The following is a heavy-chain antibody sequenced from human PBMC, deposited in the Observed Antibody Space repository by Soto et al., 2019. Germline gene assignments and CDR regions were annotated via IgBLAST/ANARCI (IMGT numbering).Heavy chain of an antibody. CDR3: ASIYCSSTSCGNPYYYGMDV. D-gene: IGHD2-2*01. Sequence: PGGSLRLSCTGSGFDFGDYYMSWIRQAPGKGLEWVSVIYSGGSTYYADSVKGRFTISRDNSKNTLYLQMNSLRAEDTAVYYCASIYCSSTSCGNPYYYGMDVWGQGTTVTVSS. V-gene: IGHV3-53*01. CDR1: GFDFGDYY. CDR2: IYSGGST. J-gene: IGHJ6*02.